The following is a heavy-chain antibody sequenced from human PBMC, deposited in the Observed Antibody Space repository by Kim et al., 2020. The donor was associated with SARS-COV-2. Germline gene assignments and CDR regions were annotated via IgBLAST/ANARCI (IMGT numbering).Heavy chain of an antibody. CDR1: GFTFSSYA. D-gene: IGHD1-26*01. V-gene: IGHV3-23*01. J-gene: IGHJ6*02. CDR2: ISGSGGST. Sequence: GGSLRLSCAASGFTFSSYAMSWVRQAPGKGLEWVSAISGSGGSTYYADSVKGRFTISRDNSKNTLYLQMNSLRAEDTAVYYCAKGTVGATLISWGMDVWGQGTTVTVSS. CDR3: AKGTVGATLISWGMDV.